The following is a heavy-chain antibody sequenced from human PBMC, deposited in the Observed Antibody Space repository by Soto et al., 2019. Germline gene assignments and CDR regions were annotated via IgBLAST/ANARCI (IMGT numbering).Heavy chain of an antibody. CDR1: GFTFSSYW. CDR3: ARGQSSSTRYNWFDP. J-gene: IGHJ5*02. D-gene: IGHD2-2*01. Sequence: EVQLVESGGGLVQPGGSLRLSCAASGFTFSSYWMSWVRQAPGKGLEWVANIKQDGSEKYYVDSVKGRFTISRDNAKNSLYLQMNSLRAEDTAVYYCARGQSSSTRYNWFDPWGQGTLVTVSS. CDR2: IKQDGSEK. V-gene: IGHV3-7*01.